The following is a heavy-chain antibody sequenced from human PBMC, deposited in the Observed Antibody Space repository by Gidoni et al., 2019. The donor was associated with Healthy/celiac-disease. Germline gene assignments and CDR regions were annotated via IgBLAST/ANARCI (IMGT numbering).Heavy chain of an antibody. J-gene: IGHJ4*02. CDR1: GFSLSNARLG. Sequence: HATLKESAPVLVKPTETLTLTCTVSGFSLSNARLGVSWTRQPPVKALEWLAHIFSNDAKSYSTSLKSRLTITKDTAKSQVVLTMTNMDPVDTATYYCARCGLVLGNDYWGQGTLVTVSS. V-gene: IGHV2-26*01. CDR2: IFSNDAK. CDR3: ARCGLVLGNDY. D-gene: IGHD3-10*01.